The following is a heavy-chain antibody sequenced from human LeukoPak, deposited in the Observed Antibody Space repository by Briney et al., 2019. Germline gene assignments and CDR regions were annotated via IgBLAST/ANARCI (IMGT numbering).Heavy chain of an antibody. J-gene: IGHJ4*02. CDR2: IFPGDSDT. CDR3: ARRGGFDYDYSGYYLDY. V-gene: IGHV5-51*01. Sequence: GESLKISCKGSGYSFTTYWIGWVRQMPGRGLEWMGMIFPGDSDTRYSPSFQGQVTISADKSISTAYLQWSSLKSSDTAMYFCARRGGFDYDYSGYYLDYWGQGTLVTVSS. D-gene: IGHD3-22*01. CDR1: GYSFTTYW.